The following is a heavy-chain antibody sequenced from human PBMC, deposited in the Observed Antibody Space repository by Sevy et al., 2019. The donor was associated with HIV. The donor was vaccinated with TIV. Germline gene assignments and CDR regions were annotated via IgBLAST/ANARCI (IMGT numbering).Heavy chain of an antibody. CDR3: ARAYAGYCSGGSCPSGLLNWFDP. CDR2: INPSGGIT. J-gene: IGHJ5*02. CDR1: GYTFTSYY. V-gene: IGHV1-46*01. D-gene: IGHD2-15*01. Sequence: ASVKVSCKASGYTFTSYYMHWVRQAPGQGLEWMGIINPSGGITSYAQKFQGRVTMTRDTSTSTVYMELSSLRSEDTAVYYCARAYAGYCSGGSCPSGLLNWFDPWGQGTLVTVSS.